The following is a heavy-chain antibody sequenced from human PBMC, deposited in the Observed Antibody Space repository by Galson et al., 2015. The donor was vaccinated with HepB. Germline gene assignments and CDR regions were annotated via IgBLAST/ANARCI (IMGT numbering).Heavy chain of an antibody. CDR1: VFSLSTSGVG. CDR2: IYWNDDK. Sequence: PALVKPTPTLTLTCTFSVFSLSTSGVGVGWIRQPPGKALEWLALIYWNDDKRYSPSLKSRLTITKDTSKNQVVLTMTNMDPVDTATYYCAHIGPTFIAARLRYFDYWGQGTLVTVSS. D-gene: IGHD6-6*01. J-gene: IGHJ4*02. V-gene: IGHV2-5*01. CDR3: AHIGPTFIAARLRYFDY.